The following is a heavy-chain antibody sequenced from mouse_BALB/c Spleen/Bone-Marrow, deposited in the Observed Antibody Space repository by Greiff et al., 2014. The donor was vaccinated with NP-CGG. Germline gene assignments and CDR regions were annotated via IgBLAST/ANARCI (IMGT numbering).Heavy chain of an antibody. J-gene: IGHJ2*02. D-gene: IGHD1-1*01. V-gene: IGHV3-5*02. CDR1: GISITTGNYR. CDR2: IYYSGTI. Sequence: QSGPGLVKPSQTVYLTCTVTGISITTGNYRWSWIRQFPGNKLEWIGYIYYSGTITYNPSLTSQTTITRDTSKNQFFLEMNSLTAEDTATYYCARYLGAYFDYWGQGTSLTVSS. CDR3: ARYLGAYFDY.